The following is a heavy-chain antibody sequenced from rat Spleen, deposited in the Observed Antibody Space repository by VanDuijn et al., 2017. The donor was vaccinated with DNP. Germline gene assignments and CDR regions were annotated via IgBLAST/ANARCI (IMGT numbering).Heavy chain of an antibody. D-gene: IGHD1-1*01. CDR3: ARGVYYYSATYWYFDF. V-gene: IGHV5S10*01. CDR1: GFTFSDYN. J-gene: IGHJ1*01. Sequence: EVQLVESGGGLVQPGRSLKLSCAASGFTFSDYNMAWVRQAPKKGLEWVATIIYDGSRTYYRDSVKGRFTISRDNAKSTLYLQMNSLRSEATATYYCARGVYYYSATYWYFDFWGPGTMVTVSS. CDR2: IIYDGSRT.